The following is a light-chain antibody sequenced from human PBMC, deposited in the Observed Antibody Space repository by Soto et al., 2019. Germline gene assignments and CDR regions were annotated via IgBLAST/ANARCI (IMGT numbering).Light chain of an antibody. Sequence: DIQMTQSPSSLSASVGDRVTITCRASQAIGNYLAWYQQKPGKVPQLLSYAASALHSGVPSRFSGSGSGTDFTLTISGLQPEDVATYFCQEYKSAPALTFGGGTKVEIK. V-gene: IGKV1-27*01. CDR1: QAIGNY. J-gene: IGKJ4*01. CDR3: QEYKSAPALT. CDR2: AAS.